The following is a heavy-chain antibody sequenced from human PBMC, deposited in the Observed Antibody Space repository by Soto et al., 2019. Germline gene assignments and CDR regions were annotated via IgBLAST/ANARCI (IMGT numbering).Heavy chain of an antibody. CDR3: ARGQELFADYYYYYMDV. D-gene: IGHD3-10*01. Sequence: ASVKVSCKASGYTFTSYDINWVRQATGQGLEWMGWMNPNSGNTGYAQKFQGRVTMTRNTSISTAYMELSSLRSEDTAVYYCARGQELFADYYYYYMDVWGKGTTVTVSS. CDR2: MNPNSGNT. J-gene: IGHJ6*03. V-gene: IGHV1-8*01. CDR1: GYTFTSYD.